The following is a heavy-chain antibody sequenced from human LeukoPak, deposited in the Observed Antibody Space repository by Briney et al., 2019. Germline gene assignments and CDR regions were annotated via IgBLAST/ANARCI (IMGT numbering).Heavy chain of an antibody. Sequence: GSLRLSCAASGFTFSNYWMHWVRQAPGKGLVWVSRINSDGIDTSYADSVKGRFTISRDNAKNTLNLQMNSLRAEDTAVYYCAREGGATTAIDYWGQGTLVTASS. CDR2: INSDGIDT. CDR3: AREGGATTAIDY. J-gene: IGHJ4*02. D-gene: IGHD1-26*01. CDR1: GFTFSNYW. V-gene: IGHV3-74*01.